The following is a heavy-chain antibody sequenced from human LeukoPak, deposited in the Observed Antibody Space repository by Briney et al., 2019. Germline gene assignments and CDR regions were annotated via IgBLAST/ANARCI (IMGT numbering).Heavy chain of an antibody. D-gene: IGHD6-19*01. J-gene: IGHJ4*02. CDR2: INPSGGST. CDR1: GYTFTSYY. CDR3: AREAGVLGFDY. V-gene: IGHV1-46*01. Sequence: ASVKVYCKASGYTFTSYYMHWVRQAPGQGLEWMGIINPSGGSTSYAQKFQGRVTMTRDTSTSTVYMELSSLRSEDTAVYYCAREAGVLGFDYWGQGTLVTASS.